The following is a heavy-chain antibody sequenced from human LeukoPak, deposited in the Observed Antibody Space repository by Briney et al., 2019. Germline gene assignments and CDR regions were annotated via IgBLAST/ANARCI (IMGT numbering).Heavy chain of an antibody. Sequence: PSEALSLTCSVFGDSVSNNAYYWAWIRQAPGKRLEWMGSGHYRETAHYSPSLKSRVSISVDTSKNQFSLKLNAVTAADTAVYYCARQNYDFWPGLLHPDSWGQGILVAVSS. CDR3: ARQNYDFWPGLLHPDS. D-gene: IGHD3/OR15-3a*01. V-gene: IGHV4-39*01. CDR2: GHYRETA. CDR1: GDSVSNNAYY. J-gene: IGHJ4*02.